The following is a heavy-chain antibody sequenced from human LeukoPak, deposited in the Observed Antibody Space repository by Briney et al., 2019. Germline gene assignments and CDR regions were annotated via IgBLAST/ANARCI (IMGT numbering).Heavy chain of an antibody. CDR1: GFAFGDYA. D-gene: IGHD6-13*01. J-gene: IGHJ4*02. Sequence: GRSLRLSCSASGFAFGDYAMSWVRQAPGGGLEWVGFIRSKPYGKTTEYAASAKGRFTISRDDSKNIVYLQMNSLKVEDTALYYCTRNRGIATAGILQAPHDYWGQGTHVTVSS. CDR2: IRSKPYGKTT. V-gene: IGHV3-49*04. CDR3: TRNRGIATAGILQAPHDY.